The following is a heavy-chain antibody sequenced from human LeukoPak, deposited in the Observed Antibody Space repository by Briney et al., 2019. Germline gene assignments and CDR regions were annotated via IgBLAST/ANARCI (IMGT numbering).Heavy chain of an antibody. CDR2: INHSGST. CDR3: ARGGRRLLWFGELFQNNWFDP. CDR1: GGSFSGYY. Sequence: SETLSLTCAVYGGSFSGYYWSWIRQPPGKGLEWIGEINHSGSTNYNPSLKSRVTISVDTSKNQFSLKLSSVTAADTAVYYCARGGRRLLWFGELFQNNWFDPWGQGTLVTVSS. V-gene: IGHV4-34*01. J-gene: IGHJ5*02. D-gene: IGHD3-10*01.